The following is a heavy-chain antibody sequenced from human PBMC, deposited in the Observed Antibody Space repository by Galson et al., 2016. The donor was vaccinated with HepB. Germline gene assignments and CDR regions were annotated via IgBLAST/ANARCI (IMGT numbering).Heavy chain of an antibody. J-gene: IGHJ4*02. CDR1: GFSVSDNY. D-gene: IGHD1-7*01. CDR2: IYIAGAT. CDR3: ATELRSWQKGGLDS. Sequence: SLRLSCAVSGFSVSDNYMTWVRRSPGRGLEWLSVIYIAGATYYAGSVRGRFTASRDISRNTVYLQMDSLRAEDTAVYYCATELRSWQKGGLDSWGQGTLVTASS. V-gene: IGHV3-53*01.